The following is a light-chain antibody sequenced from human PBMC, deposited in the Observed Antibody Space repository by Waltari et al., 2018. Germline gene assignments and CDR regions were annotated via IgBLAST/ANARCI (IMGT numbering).Light chain of an antibody. Sequence: QSVLTQPPSASGTPGQRVTISCSGTYSNIGNNVVNWYQQLPGTAPKLLIYRNDHRPSGVPDRFSGSKSGSSASLAIGGLQSEDEADYYCAAWDDSLNGHWVFGGGTKVTVL. CDR3: AAWDDSLNGHWV. V-gene: IGLV1-44*01. CDR2: RND. CDR1: YSNIGNNV. J-gene: IGLJ3*02.